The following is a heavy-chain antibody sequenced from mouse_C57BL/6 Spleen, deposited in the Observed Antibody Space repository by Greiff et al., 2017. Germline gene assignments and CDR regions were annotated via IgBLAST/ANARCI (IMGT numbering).Heavy chain of an antibody. J-gene: IGHJ4*01. CDR3: AKSGGNYDYAMDY. CDR2: ISYDGSN. CDR1: GYSITSGYY. Sequence: EVQLQQSGPGLVKPSQSLSLTCSVTGYSITSGYYWNWIRQFPGNKLEWMGYISYDGSNNYNPSLKNRISITRATSKNQFFLKLNSVTTEDTATYYCAKSGGNYDYAMDYWGQGTSVTVSS. V-gene: IGHV3-6*01. D-gene: IGHD2-1*01.